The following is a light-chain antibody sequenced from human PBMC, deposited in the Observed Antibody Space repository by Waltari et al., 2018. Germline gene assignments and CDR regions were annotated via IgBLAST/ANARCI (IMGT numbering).Light chain of an antibody. J-gene: IGKJ4*01. V-gene: IGKV1-39*01. CDR1: QTIGHY. CDR3: QQTFSAFRT. CDR2: ATS. Sequence: DIQMTQSPSSLSAFVGDGVTITCRARQTIGHYLNWFQQIPGKAPKLLIYATSDLQSGVPSRFSGSGSGTDFTLTISSLQPEDSATYYCQQTFSAFRTFGGGTKVEIK.